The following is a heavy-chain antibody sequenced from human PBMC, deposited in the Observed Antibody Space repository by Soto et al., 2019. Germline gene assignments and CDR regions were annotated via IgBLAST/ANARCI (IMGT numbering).Heavy chain of an antibody. V-gene: IGHV3-21*01. Sequence: PWRSLRISCLASGFSFNSFNMNWIRRAPGSGLEWVASISVSGDNIYYGDSVQGRFTISRDNSKRSVFLDLSSLRVEDTAVYYCARDLGLLKSLFDYWGQGTLVTVSS. D-gene: IGHD3-16*01. J-gene: IGHJ4*02. CDR1: GFSFNSFN. CDR2: ISVSGDNI. CDR3: ARDLGLLKSLFDY.